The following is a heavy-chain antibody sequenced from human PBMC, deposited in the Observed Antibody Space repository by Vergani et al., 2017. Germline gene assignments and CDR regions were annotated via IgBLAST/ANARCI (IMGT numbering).Heavy chain of an antibody. CDR1: GYTFTSYA. V-gene: IGHV7-4-1*02. CDR3: ARDGTQGYSGYDSHGGFDP. CDR2: INTNTGNP. D-gene: IGHD5-12*01. Sequence: QVQLVQSGSELKKPGASVKVSCKASGYTFTSYAMNWVRQAPGQGLEWMGWINTNTGNPTYAQGFTGRFVFSLDTSVSTEYLQISSLKAEDTAVYYCARDGTQGYSGYDSHGGFDPWGQGTLVTVSS. J-gene: IGHJ5*02.